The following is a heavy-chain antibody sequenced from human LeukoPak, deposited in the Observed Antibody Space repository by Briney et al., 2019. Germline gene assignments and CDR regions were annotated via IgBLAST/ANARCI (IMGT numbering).Heavy chain of an antibody. D-gene: IGHD3-9*01. Sequence: ASVKVSCKASGYTFTGYGISWVRQAPGQGLEWMGWISAYNGNTNYAQKLQGRVTMTTDTSTSTAYMGLRSLRSDDTAVYYCARDDRLRYFDWLLDFDYWGQGTLVTVSS. CDR2: ISAYNGNT. J-gene: IGHJ4*02. CDR3: ARDDRLRYFDWLLDFDY. V-gene: IGHV1-18*01. CDR1: GYTFTGYG.